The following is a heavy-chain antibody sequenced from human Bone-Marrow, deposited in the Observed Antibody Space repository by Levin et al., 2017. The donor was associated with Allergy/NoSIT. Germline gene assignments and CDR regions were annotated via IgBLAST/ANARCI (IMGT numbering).Heavy chain of an antibody. J-gene: IGHJ6*03. Sequence: GGSLRLSCAASGFTFSSYWMSWVRQAPGKGLEWVANIKQDGSEKYYVDSVKGRFTISRDNAKNSLYLQMNSLRAEDTAVYYCARGRDSSSWPLYYYYMDVWGKGTTVTVSS. CDR1: GFTFSSYW. V-gene: IGHV3-7*01. CDR3: ARGRDSSSWPLYYYYMDV. D-gene: IGHD6-13*01. CDR2: IKQDGSEK.